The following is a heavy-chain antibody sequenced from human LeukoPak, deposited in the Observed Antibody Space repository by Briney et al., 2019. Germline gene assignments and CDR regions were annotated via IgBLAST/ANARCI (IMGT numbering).Heavy chain of an antibody. D-gene: IGHD5-12*01. Sequence: GGSLRLSCAASGFTFSSYSMNWVRQAPGKGLEWVSSISSSSYIYYADSVKGRFTISRDNAKNSLYLQMNSLRAEDTAVYYCARDRTYSGYDPAFDYWGQGTLVTVSS. CDR2: ISSSSYI. J-gene: IGHJ4*02. V-gene: IGHV3-21*01. CDR3: ARDRTYSGYDPAFDY. CDR1: GFTFSSYS.